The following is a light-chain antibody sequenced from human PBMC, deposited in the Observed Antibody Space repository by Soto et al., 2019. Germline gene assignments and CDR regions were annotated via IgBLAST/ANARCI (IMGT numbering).Light chain of an antibody. V-gene: IGLV2-14*01. CDR2: EVS. CDR3: SSYTSSSVV. CDR1: SSDVGGYNY. J-gene: IGLJ2*01. Sequence: LTEPASVFGSPGQSITISCTGTSSDVGGYNYVSWYQQHPGKAPKLMIYEVSNRPSGVSNRFSGSKSGNTASLTISGLQAEDEADYYCSSYTSSSVVFGGRTKVTVL.